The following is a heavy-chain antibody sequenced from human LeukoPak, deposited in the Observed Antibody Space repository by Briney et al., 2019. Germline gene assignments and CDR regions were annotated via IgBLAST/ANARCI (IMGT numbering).Heavy chain of an antibody. D-gene: IGHD2-2*02. V-gene: IGHV3-30*18. CDR3: AKDIVVVPAALPDYYYYYGMDV. CDR2: ISYDGSNK. J-gene: IGHJ6*02. CDR1: GFSFSSNG. Sequence: GGSLRLSCAASGFSFSSNGMHWVRQAPGKGLEWVAVISYDGSNKYYADSVKGRFTISRDNSKNTLYLQMNSLRAEDTAVYYCAKDIVVVPAALPDYYYYYGMDVWGQGTTVTVSS.